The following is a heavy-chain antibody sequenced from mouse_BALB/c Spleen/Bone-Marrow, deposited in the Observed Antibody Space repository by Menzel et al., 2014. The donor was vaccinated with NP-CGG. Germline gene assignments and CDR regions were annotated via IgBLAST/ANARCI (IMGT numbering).Heavy chain of an antibody. V-gene: IGHV2-6-2*01. CDR2: IWSDGST. J-gene: IGHJ4*01. CDR3: ARSGTDYAMDY. CDR1: GFSLTSYG. D-gene: IGHD4-1*01. Sequence: VKLMESGPDLVAPSQSLSLTCTVSGFSLTSYGLHWVRQPPGKGLEWLGVIWSDGSTTYNSALKFRLSISKDNSKRQVLLKMNSLQTDDTAMYYCARSGTDYAMDYWGQGTSVTVSS.